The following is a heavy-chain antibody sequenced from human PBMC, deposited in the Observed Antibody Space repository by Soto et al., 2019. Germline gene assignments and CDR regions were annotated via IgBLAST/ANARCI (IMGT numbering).Heavy chain of an antibody. CDR3: APLPTTCSPFHS. V-gene: IGHV2-5*02. J-gene: IGHJ4*02. Sequence: QITLRESGPTLVKPTQTLTLTCTLSGLSLATSGGCVAWIRQPPGKALEWLALIYWDDTRRYSPSLESRLTITKDTSKNQVVLTMSNMYPVETATYYCAPLPTTCSPFHSWGQGSLVTVSS. D-gene: IGHD1-1*01. CDR1: GLSLATSGGC. CDR2: IYWDDTR.